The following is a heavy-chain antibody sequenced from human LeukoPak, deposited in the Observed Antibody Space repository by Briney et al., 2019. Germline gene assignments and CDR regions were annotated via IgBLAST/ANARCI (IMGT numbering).Heavy chain of an antibody. Sequence: GESLKISCKGSGYSFSNCWIGWVRQMPGKGLEWMGIIYPGDSDITYSPSFQGQVTISADKSITTAYLQWSSLKASDTAMYYCARQSDGGGSYPGYWGQGTLVTVSS. J-gene: IGHJ4*02. CDR2: IYPGDSDI. CDR3: ARQSDGGGSYPGY. V-gene: IGHV5-51*01. CDR1: GYSFSNCW. D-gene: IGHD1-26*01.